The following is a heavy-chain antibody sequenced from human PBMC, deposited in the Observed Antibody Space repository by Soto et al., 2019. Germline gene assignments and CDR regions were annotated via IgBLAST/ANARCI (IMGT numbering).Heavy chain of an antibody. CDR3: ASPYYYGSGSYLR. J-gene: IGHJ4*02. V-gene: IGHV4-34*01. CDR2: INHSGST. CDR1: GGSFSGYY. Sequence: SETLSLTCAVYGGSFSGYYWSWIRQPPGKGLEWIGEINHSGSTNHNPSLKSRVTISVDTSKNQFSLKLSSVTAADTAVYYCASPYYYGSGSYLRWGQGTLVTVSS. D-gene: IGHD3-10*01.